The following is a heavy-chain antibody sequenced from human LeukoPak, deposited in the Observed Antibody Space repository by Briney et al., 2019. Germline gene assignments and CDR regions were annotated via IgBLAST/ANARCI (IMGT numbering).Heavy chain of an antibody. CDR1: GLTFSSYE. D-gene: IGHD3-22*01. CDR2: ISSSGSSI. Sequence: GGSLRLSCAASGLTFSSYEMNWVRQAPGKGLEWVSYISSSGSSIYYADSVKGRFTISRDNAKKSLYLRMHSLRAEDTAVYYCARDSHKFDSSGYYPDAFDIWGQGTMVTVSS. CDR3: ARDSHKFDSSGYYPDAFDI. J-gene: IGHJ3*02. V-gene: IGHV3-48*03.